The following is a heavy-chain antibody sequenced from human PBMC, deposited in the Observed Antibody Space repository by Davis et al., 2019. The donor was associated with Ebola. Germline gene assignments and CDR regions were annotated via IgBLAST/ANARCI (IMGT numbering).Heavy chain of an antibody. CDR2: IYHSGST. V-gene: IGHV4-30-2*01. CDR1: GGSISSGGYS. D-gene: IGHD6-13*01. CDR3: ARGKPFGGSFWFDP. Sequence: MPSETLSLTCAVSGGSISSGGYSWSWIRQPPGKGLEWIGYIYHSGSTYYNPSLKSRVTISVDRSKNQFSLKLSSVTAADTAVYYCARGKPFGGSFWFDPWGQGTLVTVSS. J-gene: IGHJ5*02.